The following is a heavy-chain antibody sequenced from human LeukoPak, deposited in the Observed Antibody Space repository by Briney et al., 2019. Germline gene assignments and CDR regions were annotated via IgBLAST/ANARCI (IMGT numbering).Heavy chain of an antibody. CDR2: IYYSGST. Sequence: SETLSLACTVPGGSISSYYWSWIRQPPGKGLEWIGYIYYSGSTNYNPSLKSRVTISVDTSKNQFSLKLRSVTAADTAVYYCARVTGYVIEDYFDHWGQGTLVTVSS. CDR1: GGSISSYY. J-gene: IGHJ4*02. CDR3: ARVTGYVIEDYFDH. D-gene: IGHD3-22*01. V-gene: IGHV4-59*01.